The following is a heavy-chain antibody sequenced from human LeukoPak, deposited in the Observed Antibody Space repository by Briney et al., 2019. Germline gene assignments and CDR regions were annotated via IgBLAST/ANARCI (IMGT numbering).Heavy chain of an antibody. D-gene: IGHD3-22*01. CDR3: ARDRTYDSSRLYYYYGMDV. CDR1: GGSISRYY. Sequence: SETLSLTCTVSGGSISRYYWSWIRQPPGKGLEWIGYIYYSGSTNYNPSLKSRVTISVDTSKNQFSLKLSSVTAADTAVYYCARDRTYDSSRLYYYYGMDVWGQGTTVTVSS. CDR2: IYYSGST. J-gene: IGHJ6*02. V-gene: IGHV4-59*01.